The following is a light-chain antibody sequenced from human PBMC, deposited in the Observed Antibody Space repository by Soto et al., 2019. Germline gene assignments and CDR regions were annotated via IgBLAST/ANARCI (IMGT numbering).Light chain of an antibody. CDR1: SGHSSYA. V-gene: IGLV4-69*01. CDR2: LHSDGSH. CDR3: QTWGTDIVV. J-gene: IGLJ2*01. Sequence: QLVLTQSPSPSASLGASVKITCTLSSGHSSYAITWHQQQPEKGPRYLMKLHSDGSHSKGDGIPDRFSGSSSGPERYLTISSLKSDDEADYYCQTWGTDIVVFGGGTKLTVL.